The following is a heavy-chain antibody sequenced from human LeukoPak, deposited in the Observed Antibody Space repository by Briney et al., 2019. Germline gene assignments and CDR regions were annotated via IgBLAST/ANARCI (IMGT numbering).Heavy chain of an antibody. J-gene: IGHJ4*02. CDR1: GYTFTGYY. V-gene: IGHV1-2*02. D-gene: IGHD2-2*01. CDR2: INPNSGGT. CDR3: ARDRRYCSSTSCSIGYLFDY. Sequence: ASVKVSCKASGYTFTGYYMHWVRQAPGQGLEWMGWINPNSGGTNYVQKFQGRVTMTRDTSISTAYMELSRLRSDDTAVYYCARDRRYCSSTSCSIGYLFDYWGQGTLVTVSS.